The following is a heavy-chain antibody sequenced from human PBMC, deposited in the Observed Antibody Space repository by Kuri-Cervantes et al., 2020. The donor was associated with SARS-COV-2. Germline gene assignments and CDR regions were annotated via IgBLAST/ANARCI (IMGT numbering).Heavy chain of an antibody. D-gene: IGHD2-2*01. V-gene: IGHV3-30*02. CDR3: AKAGHRYCSSTSCYPPEYYMDV. J-gene: IGHJ6*03. CDR1: GFTFSAYG. CDR2: MRYDGGNI. Sequence: GGSLRLSCVGSGFTFSAYGMHWVRQAPGKGLEWVTSMRYDGGNIYYTESVKGRFSISRDKSKNTLYLQMNSLRAEDTAVYYCAKAGHRYCSSTSCYPPEYYMDVWGKGTTVTVSS.